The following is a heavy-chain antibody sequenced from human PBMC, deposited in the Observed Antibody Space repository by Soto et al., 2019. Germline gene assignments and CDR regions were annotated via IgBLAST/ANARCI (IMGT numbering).Heavy chain of an antibody. CDR2: IIPILGIA. J-gene: IGHJ5*02. Sequence: QVQLVQSGAEVKKPGSSVKVSCKASGGTFSSYTISWVRQAPGQGLEWMGRIIPILGIANYARKFQGRVTITADKSTSTAYMELSSLRAEDTAVYYCAREREWFGELWSPSWFDPWGQGTLVTVSS. CDR3: AREREWFGELWSPSWFDP. CDR1: GGTFSSYT. V-gene: IGHV1-69*08. D-gene: IGHD3-10*01.